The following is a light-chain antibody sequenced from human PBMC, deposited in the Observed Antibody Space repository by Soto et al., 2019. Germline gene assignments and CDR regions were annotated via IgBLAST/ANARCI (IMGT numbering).Light chain of an antibody. CDR2: GAS. CDR1: QSVSSSY. J-gene: IGKJ4*01. CDR3: QQYGSSLSLT. V-gene: IGKV3-20*01. Sequence: EIVLPQSPGTLSLSPGERATLSCRASQSVSSSYLAWYQQKPGQAPRLLIYGASSRATGIPDRFSGSGSGTDFTLSISRLEPKDFAVYYCQQYGSSLSLTFGGGTKVEIK.